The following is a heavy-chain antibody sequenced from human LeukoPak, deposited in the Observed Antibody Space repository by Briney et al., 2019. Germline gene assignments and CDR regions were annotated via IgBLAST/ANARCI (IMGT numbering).Heavy chain of an antibody. D-gene: IGHD2-8*01. V-gene: IGHV4-4*07. CDR3: ARHPIHCTNGVCRRSYIDY. Sequence: SETLSLTCTVSGASLNSYYWSWIRQPAGKGLEWIGRIYSGGSTNYNPSLKSRVTISVDTSKNQFSLKLSSVTAADTAVYYCARHPIHCTNGVCRRSYIDYWGQGTLVTVYS. J-gene: IGHJ4*02. CDR2: IYSGGST. CDR1: GASLNSYY.